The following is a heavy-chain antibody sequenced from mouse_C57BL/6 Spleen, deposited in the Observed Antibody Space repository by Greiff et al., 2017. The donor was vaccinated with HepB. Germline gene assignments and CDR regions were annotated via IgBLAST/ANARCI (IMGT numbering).Heavy chain of an antibody. V-gene: IGHV14-4*01. J-gene: IGHJ3*01. CDR2: IDPENGDT. D-gene: IGHD2-14*01. CDR1: GFNIKDDY. Sequence: VQLKQSGAELVRPGASVKLSCTASGFNIKDDYMHWVKQRPEQGLEWIGWIDPENGDTEYASKFQGKATITADTSSNTAYLQLSSLTSEDTAVYYCTGYGWFAYWGQGTLVTVSA. CDR3: TGYGWFAY.